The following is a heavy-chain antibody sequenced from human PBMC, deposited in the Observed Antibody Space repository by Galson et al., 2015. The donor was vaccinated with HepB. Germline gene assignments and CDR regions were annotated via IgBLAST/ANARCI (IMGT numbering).Heavy chain of an antibody. CDR3: AKDKQWLSYYYYGIDV. D-gene: IGHD6-19*01. CDR1: GFTFSSYG. V-gene: IGHV3-30*18. J-gene: IGHJ6*02. CDR2: ISYDGSNK. Sequence: SLRLSCAASGFTFSSYGMHWVRQVPGKGLEWVAVISYDGSNKYYADSVKGRFTISRDNSKNTLYLQMNSLRAEDTAVYYCAKDKQWLSYYYYGIDVWGQGTTVTVSS.